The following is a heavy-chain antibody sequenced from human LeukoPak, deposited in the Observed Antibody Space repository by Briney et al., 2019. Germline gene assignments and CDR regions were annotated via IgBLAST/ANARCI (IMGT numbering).Heavy chain of an antibody. D-gene: IGHD6-19*01. CDR1: GGSISSYY. CDR2: IYYSGST. J-gene: IGHJ4*02. V-gene: IGHV4-59*01. Sequence: PSETLSLTCTVSGGSISSYYWSWIRQPPGKGLEWIGYIYYSGSTNYNPSLKSRVTISVDTSKNQFSLKLSSVTAADTAVYYCARDIAVAATYFACWGQGTLVTVSS. CDR3: ARDIAVAATYFAC.